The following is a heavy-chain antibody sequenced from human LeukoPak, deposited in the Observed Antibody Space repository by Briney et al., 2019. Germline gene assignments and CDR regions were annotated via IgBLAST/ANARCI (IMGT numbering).Heavy chain of an antibody. CDR1: GFTFSNYW. CDR3: ASWEASTNY. CDR2: IKPDGRDK. J-gene: IGHJ4*02. Sequence: PGGSLRLSCAASGFTFSNYWMSWVRQAPGKGLEWVATIKPDGRDKYYVDSVKGRFTMSRDNGKNSVYLQMNSLRAEDTAVYYCASWEASTNYWGQGTLVTVPS. D-gene: IGHD1-26*01. V-gene: IGHV3-7*01.